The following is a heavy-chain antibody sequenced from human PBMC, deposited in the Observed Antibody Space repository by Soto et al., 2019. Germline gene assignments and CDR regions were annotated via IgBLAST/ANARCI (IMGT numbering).Heavy chain of an antibody. CDR2: ISGNGGDYT. CDR1: GFTFGTYA. V-gene: IGHV3-23*01. Sequence: PGGSLRLSCAASGFTFGTYAMSWVRQAPRKGLEWVSAISGNGGDYTYYADSVKGRFTISRDNSKNTLYLQMNSLRAEDTAVYYRVLLCRYCSTTTPSWGQGTLVTVSS. CDR3: VLLCRYCSTTTPS. D-gene: IGHD2-2*01. J-gene: IGHJ4*02.